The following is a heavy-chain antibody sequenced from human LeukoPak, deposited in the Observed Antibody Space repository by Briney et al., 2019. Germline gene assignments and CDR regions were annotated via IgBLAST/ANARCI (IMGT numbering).Heavy chain of an antibody. Sequence: GGSLRLSCAASGFTISNYWMHWVRQAPGKGLVWVSRINSDGSNTIYADSVKGRFTVSRDNAKNTLYLQVNSLRAEDTAMYYCARNILFAFDIWGQGTMVTVSS. CDR1: GFTISNYW. J-gene: IGHJ3*02. V-gene: IGHV3-74*01. CDR2: INSDGSNT. CDR3: ARNILFAFDI.